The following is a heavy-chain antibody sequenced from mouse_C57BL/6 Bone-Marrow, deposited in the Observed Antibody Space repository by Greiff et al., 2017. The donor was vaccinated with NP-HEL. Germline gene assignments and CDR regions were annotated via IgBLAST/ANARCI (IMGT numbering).Heavy chain of an antibody. CDR1: GFTFSDYG. D-gene: IGHD2-1*01. CDR3: STMGPYYAMDY. J-gene: IGHJ4*01. V-gene: IGHV5-17*01. Sequence: EVMLVESGGGLVKPGGSLKLSCAASGFTFSDYGMHWVRQAPEKGLEWVAYLSSGSSTIYYADTVKGRFTISRDNAKNTLFLQMTSLRSEDTAMYYCSTMGPYYAMDYWGQGTSVTVSS. CDR2: LSSGSSTI.